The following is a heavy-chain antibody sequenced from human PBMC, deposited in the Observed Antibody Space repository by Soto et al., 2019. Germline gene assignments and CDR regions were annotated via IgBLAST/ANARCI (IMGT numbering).Heavy chain of an antibody. Sequence: PGGSLRLSCAASGFTFSSYAMHWVRQAPGKGLEWVAVISYDGSNKYYADSVEGRFTISRDNSKNTLYLQMNGLRAEDTAVYYCAREDIVVVVAATPSAFDIWGQGTMVTVSS. CDR1: GFTFSSYA. D-gene: IGHD2-15*01. CDR2: ISYDGSNK. J-gene: IGHJ3*02. V-gene: IGHV3-30-3*01. CDR3: AREDIVVVVAATPSAFDI.